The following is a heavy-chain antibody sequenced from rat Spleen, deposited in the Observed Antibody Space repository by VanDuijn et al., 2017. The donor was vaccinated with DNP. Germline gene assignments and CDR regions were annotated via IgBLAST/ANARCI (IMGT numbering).Heavy chain of an antibody. CDR2: TTIGGGSV. V-gene: IGHV5-27*01. Sequence: EVQLVESGGGLVQPGGSLKLSCVVSGFTFRNYYMAWVRQAPTKGLEWVAYTTIGGGSVYYREFVKGRFTMSRDKAKNTLSLQMDSLRSEDTATYYCATASNSGFTYWGQGTLVTVSS. CDR1: GFTFRNYY. J-gene: IGHJ3*01. CDR3: ATASNSGFTY. D-gene: IGHD3-6*01.